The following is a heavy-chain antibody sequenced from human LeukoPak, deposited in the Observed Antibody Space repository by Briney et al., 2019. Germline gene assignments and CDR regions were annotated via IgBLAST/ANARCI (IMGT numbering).Heavy chain of an antibody. Sequence: PGGSLRLSCAASGLTFSSCWMSWVRQAPGKGLEWVANIKQDGSAKYYVDSVKGRFTISRDNAKNSLYLQMDSLRAEDTAVYYRAKDFAGAFDYWGQGTPVTVSS. CDR3: AKDFAGAFDY. CDR1: GLTFSSCW. CDR2: IKQDGSAK. J-gene: IGHJ4*02. D-gene: IGHD2-8*02. V-gene: IGHV3-7*01.